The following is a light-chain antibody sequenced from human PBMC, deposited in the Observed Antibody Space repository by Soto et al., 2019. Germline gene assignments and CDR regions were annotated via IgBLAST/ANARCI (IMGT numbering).Light chain of an antibody. CDR2: DAS. CDR1: PSVSNS. Sequence: ESVLTQSPATLSLSPGERATLSCRSSPSVSNSLAWYQHKPGQAPRLLIYDASNRATGVTTRFSGSGSGTDFTLTIGSLEPEDFAVYYGQQRNKWPPVTFGGGTRVEIK. J-gene: IGKJ4*01. V-gene: IGKV3-11*01. CDR3: QQRNKWPPVT.